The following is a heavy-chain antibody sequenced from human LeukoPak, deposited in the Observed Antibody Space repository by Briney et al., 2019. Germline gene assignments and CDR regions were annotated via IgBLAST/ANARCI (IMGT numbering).Heavy chain of an antibody. J-gene: IGHJ4*02. CDR1: GYTFTGYY. CDR3: ARKGEHYGDYDY. D-gene: IGHD4-17*01. V-gene: IGHV1-2*02. CDR2: ISPNSGGP. Sequence: ASVKVSCKASGYTFTGYYMHWVRQAPGQGLEWMGWISPNSGGPNYAQRFQGRVTMTRDTSISTAYMELSRLRSDDTAVYYCARKGEHYGDYDYWGQGTQVTVSS.